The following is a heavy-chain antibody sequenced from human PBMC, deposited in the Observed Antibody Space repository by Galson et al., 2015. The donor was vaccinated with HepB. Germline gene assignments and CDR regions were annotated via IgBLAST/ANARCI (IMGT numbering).Heavy chain of an antibody. CDR2: ISSSSSYI. J-gene: IGHJ4*02. CDR1: GFTFSSYS. Sequence: SLRLSCAASGFTFSSYSMNWVRQAPGKGLEWVSSISSSSSYIYYADSVKGRFTISRDNAKNSLYLQMNSLRAEDTAVYYCARVSGRLTTEFFLRYWGQGTLVTVSS. CDR3: ARVSGRLTTEFFLRY. V-gene: IGHV3-21*01. D-gene: IGHD3-16*01.